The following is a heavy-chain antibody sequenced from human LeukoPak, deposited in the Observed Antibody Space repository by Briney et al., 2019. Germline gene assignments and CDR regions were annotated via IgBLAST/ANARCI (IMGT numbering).Heavy chain of an antibody. D-gene: IGHD2-15*01. Sequence: GGSLRLSCEASGLTFSSYSMNWVRQAPGKGLEWVSYINSRATTIYYADSVKGRFISSRDNAINSLFLQMNNLRAEDTAVYYCARGAGYCSGGSCPGQKWGQGTLVTVSS. CDR1: GLTFSSYS. CDR3: ARGAGYCSGGSCPGQK. CDR2: INSRATTI. J-gene: IGHJ4*02. V-gene: IGHV3-48*04.